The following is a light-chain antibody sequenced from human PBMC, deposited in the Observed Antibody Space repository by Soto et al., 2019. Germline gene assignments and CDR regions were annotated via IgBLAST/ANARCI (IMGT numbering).Light chain of an antibody. J-gene: IGKJ4*01. Sequence: DIQMTQSPSTLSVSVGDRVTITCRASQSVSNWLAWYQQKPGKAPKLLICDASSLESGVPSRFSGSGSGTEFTLTISSLQPDDFATYYCQQYNSYPLTFGGGTKVEI. V-gene: IGKV1-5*01. CDR1: QSVSNW. CDR2: DAS. CDR3: QQYNSYPLT.